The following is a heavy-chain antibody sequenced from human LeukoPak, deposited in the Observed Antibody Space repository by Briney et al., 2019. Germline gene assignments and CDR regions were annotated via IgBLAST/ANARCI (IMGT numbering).Heavy chain of an antibody. CDR1: GFTFSSYA. Sequence: PGGSLRLSCAASGFTFSSYAMSWVRQAIGKGLEWVSAISGSGVITYYADSVKGRFTISRDNSKNTLYLQMNSLRAENTAVYYCAKTDYGATGYFDYWGQGTLVTVSS. CDR3: AKTDYGATGYFDY. CDR2: ISGSGVIT. D-gene: IGHD4-17*01. V-gene: IGHV3-23*01. J-gene: IGHJ4*02.